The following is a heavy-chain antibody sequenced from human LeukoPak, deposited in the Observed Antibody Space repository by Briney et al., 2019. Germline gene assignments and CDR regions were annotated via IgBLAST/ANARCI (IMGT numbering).Heavy chain of an antibody. Sequence: SETLSLTCGVSGGSVSSSLYHWGWLRQPPGKGLEWIGNVFHNGNAYYSPSLQSRVAISVATSKYQLSLKLTSVTAADTAVYFCTRQIVGTSWNYYYSYMDVWGKGTSVTVSS. CDR3: TRQIVGTSWNYYYSYMDV. D-gene: IGHD1-1*01. V-gene: IGHV4-39*01. CDR1: GGSVSSSLYH. CDR2: VFHNGNA. J-gene: IGHJ6*03.